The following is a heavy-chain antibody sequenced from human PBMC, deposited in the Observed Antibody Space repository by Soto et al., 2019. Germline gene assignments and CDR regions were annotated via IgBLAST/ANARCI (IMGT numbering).Heavy chain of an antibody. J-gene: IGHJ6*03. D-gene: IGHD2-15*01. V-gene: IGHV4-59*01. CDR3: ARDNGYCSGGSCYSGYYYYMDV. Sequence: SETLSLTCTVSGGSISSYYWSWIRQPPGKGLEWIGYIYYSGSTNYNPSLKSRVTISVDTSKNQFSLKLSSVTAADTAVYYCARDNGYCSGGSCYSGYYYYMDVWGKGTTVTVSS. CDR1: GGSISSYY. CDR2: IYYSGST.